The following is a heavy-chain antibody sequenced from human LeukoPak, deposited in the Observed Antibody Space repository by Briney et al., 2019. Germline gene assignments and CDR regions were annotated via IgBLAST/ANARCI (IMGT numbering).Heavy chain of an antibody. J-gene: IGHJ6*03. CDR2: ISRNGGHL. CDR1: GFTFDDYA. D-gene: IGHD4-23*01. V-gene: IGHV3-9*01. CDR3: AKDLYGGLYYYCIDV. Sequence: PGGSLRLSCASSGFTFDDYAMHWVRQAPGKGLEWVSSISRNGGHLNYAESVKGRFTISRDNAKNSLYLQMDSLRPDDPALYYCAKDLYGGLYYYCIDVWGKGTTVTVSS.